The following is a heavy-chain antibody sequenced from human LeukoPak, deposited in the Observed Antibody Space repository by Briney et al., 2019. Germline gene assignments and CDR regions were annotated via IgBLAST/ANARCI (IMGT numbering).Heavy chain of an antibody. CDR1: GGSFSGYY. J-gene: IGHJ5*02. Sequence: SETLSLTCAVYGGSFSGYYWGWIRQPPGKGLEWIGEINHSGSTNYNPSLKSRVTISVDTSKNQFSLKLSSVTAADTAVYYCARGLPYYDFWSGRNWFDTWGQGTLVTVSS. CDR2: INHSGST. V-gene: IGHV4-34*01. CDR3: ARGLPYYDFWSGRNWFDT. D-gene: IGHD3-3*01.